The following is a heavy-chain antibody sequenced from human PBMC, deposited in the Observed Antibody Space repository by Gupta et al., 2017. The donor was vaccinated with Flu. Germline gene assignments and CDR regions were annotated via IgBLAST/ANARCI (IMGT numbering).Heavy chain of an antibody. J-gene: IGHJ6*02. CDR1: GGSISSYY. V-gene: IGHV4-59*08. Sequence: QVQLQESGPGLVMPSETLSLTCTVSGGSISSYYWSWIRQPPGKGLEWIGYIYYSGSTHYNPSLKSRVSISADTSKNQFSLKLTSVTAADTAVYYCAGTDCSGVSCYSDVRVGIASFGLDVWGQGTTVTVSS. D-gene: IGHD2-15*01. CDR3: AGTDCSGVSCYSDVRVGIASFGLDV. CDR2: IYYSGST.